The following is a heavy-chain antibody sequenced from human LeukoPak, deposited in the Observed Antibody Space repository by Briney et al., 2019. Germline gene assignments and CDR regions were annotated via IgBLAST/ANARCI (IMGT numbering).Heavy chain of an antibody. J-gene: IGHJ3*02. CDR3: ASVMVVAANDAFDI. Sequence: ASVKVSCKASGYTFTGYYMHWVRQAPGQGLEWMGWINPNSGGTNYAQKFQGRVTMTRDTSISTAYMELSRLRSDDTAVYYCASVMVVAANDAFDIWGQGTMVTVSS. CDR1: GYTFTGYY. CDR2: INPNSGGT. V-gene: IGHV1-2*02. D-gene: IGHD2-15*01.